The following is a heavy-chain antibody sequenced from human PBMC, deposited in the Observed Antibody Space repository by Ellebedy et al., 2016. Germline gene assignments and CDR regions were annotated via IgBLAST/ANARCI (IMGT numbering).Heavy chain of an antibody. J-gene: IGHJ4*02. Sequence: SGPTLVKPTQTLTLTCTFYGFSLDTSAVVVGWIRQPPGKALEWLSFIYGNDDKRYRPSLRSRLTITKDTSKNQVVLTMTNMEPVDTGTYFCAHKSTNREVDYWGQGTLVTVSS. V-gene: IGHV2-5*01. CDR3: AHKSTNREVDY. CDR1: GFSLDTSAVV. D-gene: IGHD1-14*01. CDR2: IYGNDDK.